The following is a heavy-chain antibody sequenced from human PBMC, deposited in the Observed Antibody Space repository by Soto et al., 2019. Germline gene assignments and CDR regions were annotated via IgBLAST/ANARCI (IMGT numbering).Heavy chain of an antibody. CDR2: ISGSGGSI. V-gene: IGHV3-23*01. CDR3: AEEQYYYDY. Sequence: HPGGSLRLSCAASGFTFSSYAMSCVRQAPRKGLEWVSSISGSGGSIYYADSVKGRFTISRDNSKNTLYLQMNSLRAEDTAVYYCAEEQYYYDYWGQGTLVTVSS. CDR1: GFTFSSYA. D-gene: IGHD6-19*01. J-gene: IGHJ4*02.